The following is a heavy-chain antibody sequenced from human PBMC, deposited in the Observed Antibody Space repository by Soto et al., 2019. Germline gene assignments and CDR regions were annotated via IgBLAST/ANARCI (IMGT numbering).Heavy chain of an antibody. CDR3: ARVADYQLLNYFDY. CDR2: ISAYNGNT. Sequence: ASVKVSCKASGYTFTSYGISWVRQAPGQGLEWMGWISAYNGNTNYAQKLQGRVTMTTDTSTSTAYMELRSLRSDDTAVYYCARVADYQLLNYFDYWGQGTLVTVSS. V-gene: IGHV1-18*04. J-gene: IGHJ4*02. CDR1: GYTFTSYG. D-gene: IGHD2-2*01.